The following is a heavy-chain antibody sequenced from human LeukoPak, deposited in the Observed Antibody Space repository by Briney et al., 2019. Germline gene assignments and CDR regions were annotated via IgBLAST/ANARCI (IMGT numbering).Heavy chain of an antibody. J-gene: IGHJ4*02. CDR3: AKGVNGISYTFDY. CDR1: GFKFDDYS. V-gene: IGHV3-43*02. D-gene: IGHD2-8*01. Sequence: PGESLRLSCEASGFKFDDYSMHWVRQLPGKGLEWVSLISRDGVTTYYADSVTGRATISRDNGKNSLSLQLNSLKTEDTAFYYCAKGVNGISYTFDYWGRGTLVTVSS. CDR2: ISRDGVTT.